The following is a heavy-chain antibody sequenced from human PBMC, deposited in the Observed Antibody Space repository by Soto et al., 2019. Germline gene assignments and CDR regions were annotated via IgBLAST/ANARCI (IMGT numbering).Heavy chain of an antibody. CDR1: GYTFTHYY. J-gene: IGHJ4*02. CDR3: ARPPFPGCINGVCYPCDH. CDR2: INPSGGST. D-gene: IGHD2-8*01. V-gene: IGHV1-46*01. Sequence: ASVKVSCKASGYTFTHYYIHWARQAPGQGLEWMGMINPSGGSTDYAQKLQGRVTMTTDTSTTTVYMELSSLRSDDTAVYYCARPPFPGCINGVCYPCDHWGQGTLVTVSS.